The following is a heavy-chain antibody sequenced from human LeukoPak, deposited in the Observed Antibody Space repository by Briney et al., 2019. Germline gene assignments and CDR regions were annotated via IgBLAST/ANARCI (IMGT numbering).Heavy chain of an antibody. V-gene: IGHV3-48*01. CDR3: ARDAAAGTEDY. D-gene: IGHD6-13*01. Sequence: GGSLRLSCAASGFTFSSYSMNWVRQAPGKGLEWVSYISSSSVTIYYADSVKGRFTISRDNAKNSLYLQMNSLRAEDTAVYYCARDAAAGTEDYWGQGTLVTVSS. CDR2: ISSSSVTI. CDR1: GFTFSSYS. J-gene: IGHJ4*02.